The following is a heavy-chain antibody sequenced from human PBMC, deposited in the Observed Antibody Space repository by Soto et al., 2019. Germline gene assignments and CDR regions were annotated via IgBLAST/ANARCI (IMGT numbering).Heavy chain of an antibody. V-gene: IGHV4-59*01. CDR2: IYYSGST. D-gene: IGHD3-22*01. J-gene: IGHJ3*02. Sequence: TLSLTCTVSGGSISSYYWSWIRQPPGKGLEWIGYIYYSGSTNYNPSLKSRVTISVDTSKNQFSLKLSSVTAADTAVYYCARYTYYYDSSGYDAFDIWGQGTMVTVSS. CDR1: GGSISSYY. CDR3: ARYTYYYDSSGYDAFDI.